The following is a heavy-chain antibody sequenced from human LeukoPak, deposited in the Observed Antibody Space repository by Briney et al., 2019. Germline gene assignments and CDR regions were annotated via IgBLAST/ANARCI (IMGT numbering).Heavy chain of an antibody. CDR3: ARIYDSSAREPPDY. D-gene: IGHD3-22*01. CDR1: GYTFTSYG. Sequence: ASVKVSCKASGYTFTSYGISWVRQAPGQGLEWMGWISAYNGNTNYAQKLQGRVTLTTDTSTSTAYMELRSLRSDDTAVYYCARIYDSSAREPPDYWGQGTLVTVSS. J-gene: IGHJ4*02. CDR2: ISAYNGNT. V-gene: IGHV1-18*01.